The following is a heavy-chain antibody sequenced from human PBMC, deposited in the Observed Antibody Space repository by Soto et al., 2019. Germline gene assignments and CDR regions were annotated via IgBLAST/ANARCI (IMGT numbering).Heavy chain of an antibody. Sequence: QVQLVQSGAEVKKPGASVKVSCKASGYTFTSYAMHWVRQAPGQRLEWMGWINAGNGNTKYSQKFQGRVTITRDTSASTAYMELSSLRSEDTAVYYCARDPWLPMVRGVMNWFDPWGQGTLVTVSS. CDR3: ARDPWLPMVRGVMNWFDP. CDR2: INAGNGNT. CDR1: GYTFTSYA. V-gene: IGHV1-3*01. J-gene: IGHJ5*02. D-gene: IGHD3-10*01.